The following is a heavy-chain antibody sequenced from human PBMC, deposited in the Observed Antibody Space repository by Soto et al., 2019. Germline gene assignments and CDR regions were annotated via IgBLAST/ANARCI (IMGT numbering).Heavy chain of an antibody. D-gene: IGHD3-22*01. CDR1: GGTFSSYA. CDR3: ATNPESYYYDSSGYYAWLDY. J-gene: IGHJ4*02. Sequence: SVKVSCKASGGTFSSYAISWVRQAPGQGLEWMGGIIPIFGTANYAQKFQGRVTITADESTSTAYMELSSLRSEDTAVYYCATNPESYYYDSSGYYAWLDYWGQGTLVTVSS. CDR2: IIPIFGTA. V-gene: IGHV1-69*13.